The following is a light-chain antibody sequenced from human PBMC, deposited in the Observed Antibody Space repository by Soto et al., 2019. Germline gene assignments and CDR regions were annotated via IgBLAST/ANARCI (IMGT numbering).Light chain of an antibody. CDR1: QSVSSNY. CDR2: GAS. Sequence: IVLTQSPVTLSLSPGERATLSCRASQSVSSNYLAWYQQKPGQAPRLLIYGASSRATGIPDRFSGSGSGTDFTLTISRLEPEDFAVYYCQQYGSSPRTFGQGT. V-gene: IGKV3-20*01. CDR3: QQYGSSPRT. J-gene: IGKJ1*01.